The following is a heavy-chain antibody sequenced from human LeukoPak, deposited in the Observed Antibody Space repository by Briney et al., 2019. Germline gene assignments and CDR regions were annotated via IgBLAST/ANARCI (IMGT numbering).Heavy chain of an antibody. CDR1: GGTFSSYA. V-gene: IGHV1-69*13. D-gene: IGHD6-19*01. CDR2: IIPIFGTA. CDR3: AREGSGWTFFDY. Sequence: SVKVSCKASGGTFSSYAISWVRQAPGQGLEWMGGIIPIFGTANYAQKFQGRVTITADESTSTAYMELSSLRSEDTAVYYCAREGSGWTFFDYWGQGTLVTVSS. J-gene: IGHJ4*02.